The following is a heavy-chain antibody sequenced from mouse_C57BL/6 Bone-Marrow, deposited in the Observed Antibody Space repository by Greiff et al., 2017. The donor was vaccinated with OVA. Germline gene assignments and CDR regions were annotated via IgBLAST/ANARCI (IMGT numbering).Heavy chain of an antibody. D-gene: IGHD1-1*01. J-gene: IGHJ4*01. Sequence: VQLQQSGPVLVKPGASVKMSCKASGYTFTDYYMNWVKQSHGKSLEWIGVINPYNGGTSYNQKFKGKATLTVDKSSSTAYMELNSLTSEDSAVYYCASGFTDYGSSSYAMDYWGQGTSVTVSS. CDR1: GYTFTDYY. V-gene: IGHV1-19*01. CDR3: ASGFTDYGSSSYAMDY. CDR2: INPYNGGT.